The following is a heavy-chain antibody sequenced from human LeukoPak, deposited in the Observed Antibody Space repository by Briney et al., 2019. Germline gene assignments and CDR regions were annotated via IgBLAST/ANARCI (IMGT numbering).Heavy chain of an antibody. V-gene: IGHV3-30-3*01. J-gene: IGHJ6*02. CDR3: ARDLQLRIESMDV. Sequence: GGSLRLSCAASGFTFSSYAMHWVRQAPGKGLEWVAVISYDGSNKYYADSVKGRFTIPRDNSKNTLYLQMNSLRAEDTAVYYCARDLQLRIESMDVWGQGTTVTVSS. CDR1: GFTFSSYA. D-gene: IGHD1-1*01. CDR2: ISYDGSNK.